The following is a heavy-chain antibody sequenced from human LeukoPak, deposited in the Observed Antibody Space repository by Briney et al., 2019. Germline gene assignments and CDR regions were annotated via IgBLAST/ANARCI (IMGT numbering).Heavy chain of an antibody. J-gene: IGHJ4*02. V-gene: IGHV3-23*01. CDR3: AKEIWPTVTTPGWTYFDY. Sequence: PGGSLRLSCAASGFTFSSFAMSWVRQAPGKGLEWVSAINFSGGTTYYADSVKGRFTISRDNSKNTLYLQMNSLRAEDTAVYYCAKEIWPTVTTPGWTYFDYWGQGALVTVSS. D-gene: IGHD4-17*01. CDR2: INFSGGTT. CDR1: GFTFSSFA.